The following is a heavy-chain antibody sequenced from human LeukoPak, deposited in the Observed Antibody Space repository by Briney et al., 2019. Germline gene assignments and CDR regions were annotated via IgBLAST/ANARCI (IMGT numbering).Heavy chain of an antibody. J-gene: IGHJ3*02. V-gene: IGHV3-48*02. CDR2: ITSSSTI. Sequence: GGSLRLSCAASGFTFSSYSMNWVRQAPGKGLEWVSYITSSSTIYYADSVKGRFTISRDNAKNSLYLQMNSLRDEDTAVYYCARPAIAAADSAFDIWGLGTMVTVSS. D-gene: IGHD6-13*01. CDR3: ARPAIAAADSAFDI. CDR1: GFTFSSYS.